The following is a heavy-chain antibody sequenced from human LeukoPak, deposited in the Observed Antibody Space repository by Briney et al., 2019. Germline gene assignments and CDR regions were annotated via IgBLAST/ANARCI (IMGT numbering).Heavy chain of an antibody. Sequence: SETLSLTCAVYGGSFSGYYWSWIRQPPGKGLEWIGEINHSGSTNYNPSLKSRVAISVDTSKNQFSLKLSSVTAADTAVYYCARGRASNWFDPWGQGTLVTVSS. CDR3: ARGRASNWFDP. J-gene: IGHJ5*02. CDR1: GGSFSGYY. CDR2: INHSGST. V-gene: IGHV4-34*01.